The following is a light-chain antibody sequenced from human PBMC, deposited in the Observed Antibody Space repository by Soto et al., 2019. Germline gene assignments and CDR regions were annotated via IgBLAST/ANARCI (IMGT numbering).Light chain of an antibody. Sequence: DIQMTQSPSTLSASVGDRVTITCRASQFISSWLAWYQQKPGKVPKLLSFHASNLVSGVPSRFSGSGSGTEFTLTISSLQPDDFATYYCQQYNIYPWTLGQWTKVEI. CDR3: QQYNIYPWT. CDR2: HAS. J-gene: IGKJ1*01. CDR1: QFISSW. V-gene: IGKV1-5*01.